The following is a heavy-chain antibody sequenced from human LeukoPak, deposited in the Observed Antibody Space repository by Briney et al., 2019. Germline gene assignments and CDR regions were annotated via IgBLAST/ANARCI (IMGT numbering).Heavy chain of an antibody. Sequence: PSETLSLTCTVSGGSISSGDYYWSWIRQPPGKGLEWIGYIYYSGSTYYNPSLKSRVTISVDTSKNQFSLKLSSVTAADTAVYYCARGWSSITIFGVVIMSFDYWGQGTLVTVSP. CDR3: ARGWSSITIFGVVIMSFDY. D-gene: IGHD3-3*01. J-gene: IGHJ4*02. V-gene: IGHV4-30-4*08. CDR1: GGSISSGDYY. CDR2: IYYSGST.